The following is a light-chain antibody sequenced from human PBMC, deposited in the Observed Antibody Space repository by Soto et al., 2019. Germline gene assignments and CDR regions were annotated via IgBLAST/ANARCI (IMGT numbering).Light chain of an antibody. J-gene: IGKJ3*01. CDR3: QKYNSAPPFT. CDR1: QDISNY. Sequence: DIQMTQSPSSLSASVGDRVTITCRASQDISNYLAWYQQKPGKIPKLLIYAASTLQSGVPSRFSGSGSGADFTLTISGLQPEDVATYYCQKYNSAPPFTFGPGTKVDMK. V-gene: IGKV1-27*01. CDR2: AAS.